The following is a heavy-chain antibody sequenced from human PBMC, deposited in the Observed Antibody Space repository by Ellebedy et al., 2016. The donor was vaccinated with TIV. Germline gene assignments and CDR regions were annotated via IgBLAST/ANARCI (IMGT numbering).Heavy chain of an antibody. CDR1: GFTLTNYA. Sequence: GESLKISCAASGFTLTNYAMHWVRQAPGRGLEWVAIISYDGSNTYYRDSVKGRFTISRDNSKNTLYLQMNSLRAEDTAVYYCARDMKSMDFDYWGQGTLVTVSS. V-gene: IGHV3-30-3*01. CDR3: ARDMKSMDFDY. CDR2: ISYDGSNT. J-gene: IGHJ4*02. D-gene: IGHD2-2*03.